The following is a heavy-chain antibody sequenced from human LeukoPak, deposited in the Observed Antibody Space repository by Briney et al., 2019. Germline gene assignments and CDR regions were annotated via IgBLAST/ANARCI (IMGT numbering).Heavy chain of an antibody. Sequence: SETLSLTCTVSGGSISGYYWSWIRQPPGKGLEWIGYIYYRGSTNYNPSLKSRVTISLDTSKNQFSLKLSSVTAADPAVYYCARAGPGYCSGSSCFDYWGQGTLVTVSS. CDR1: GGSISGYY. CDR2: IYYRGST. J-gene: IGHJ4*02. CDR3: ARAGPGYCSGSSCFDY. D-gene: IGHD2-15*01. V-gene: IGHV4-59*01.